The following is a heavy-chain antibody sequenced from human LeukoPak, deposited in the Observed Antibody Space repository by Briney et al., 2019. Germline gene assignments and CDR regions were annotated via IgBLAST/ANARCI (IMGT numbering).Heavy chain of an antibody. CDR3: ERDGLCTNGVCYTGDY. V-gene: IGHV1-2*02. CDR1: GYTFTGYY. CDR2: INPNSGGT. D-gene: IGHD2-8*01. Sequence: ASVKVSCKASGYTFTGYYMHWVRQAPGQGLEWMGWINPNSGGTNYAQKFQGRVTMTRDTSISTVYMELSRLRSDDTAVYYCERDGLCTNGVCYTGDYWGQGTLVTVSS. J-gene: IGHJ4*02.